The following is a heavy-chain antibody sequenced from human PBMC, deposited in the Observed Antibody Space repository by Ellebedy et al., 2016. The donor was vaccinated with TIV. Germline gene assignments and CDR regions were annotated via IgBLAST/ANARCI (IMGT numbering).Heavy chain of an antibody. J-gene: IGHJ4*02. CDR2: IKTTTGGGAT. D-gene: IGHD2-15*01. CDR1: GFIFSNAW. CDR3: TTELCSSGCFPGIY. V-gene: IGHV3-15*07. Sequence: GESLKISCAASGFIFSNAWVNWVRQAPGKGLEWVGRIKTTTGGGATDYAAPVKGRFIISRDDSKNTLSLQMNSLKTEDTAVYYCTTELCSSGCFPGIYWGQGTLVTVSS.